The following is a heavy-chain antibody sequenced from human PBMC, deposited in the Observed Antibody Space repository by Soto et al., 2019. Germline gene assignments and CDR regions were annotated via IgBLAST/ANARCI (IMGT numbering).Heavy chain of an antibody. D-gene: IGHD3-10*01. J-gene: IGHJ4*02. V-gene: IGHV4-59*08. CDR1: GGSISSYY. Sequence: SETLSLTCTVSGGSISSYYWSWIRQPPGKGLEWIGYIYYSGSTNYNPYLKSRNTISVDTFKNQFSLNLSSVTAADTAVYYCARRYGSSFDYWGQGTLVTVS. CDR3: ARRYGSSFDY. CDR2: IYYSGST.